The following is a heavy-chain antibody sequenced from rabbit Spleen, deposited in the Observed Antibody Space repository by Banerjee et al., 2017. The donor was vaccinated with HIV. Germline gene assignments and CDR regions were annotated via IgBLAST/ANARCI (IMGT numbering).Heavy chain of an antibody. J-gene: IGHJ6*01. V-gene: IGHV1S40*01. D-gene: IGHD8-1*01. CDR3: ARDTGSSFSSYGMDL. CDR1: GFSFSSSDY. Sequence: QSLEESGGDLVKPGATLTLTCTASGFSFSSSDYMCWARHAPGKGLEWIYCIAGGSSDFTFSATWAKGRFTCSKTSSPTVTLQMTSLTVADTATYFCARDTGSSFSSYGMDLWDPGTLVSVS. CDR2: IAGGSSDFT.